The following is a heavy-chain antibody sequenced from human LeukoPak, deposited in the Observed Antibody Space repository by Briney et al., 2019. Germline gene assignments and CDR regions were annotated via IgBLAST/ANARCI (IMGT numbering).Heavy chain of an antibody. CDR2: ISGSGGST. D-gene: IGHD5-18*01. J-gene: IGHJ6*03. Sequence: RGSLRLSCAASGFTFSSYAMNWVRQAPGKGLEWVSTISGSGGSTYYADSVKGRFTISRDNSKNTLYLQMNTLRAEDTAVYYCAKASRFGYSYGPREYFYYMDVWGKGTTVTISS. CDR3: AKASRFGYSYGPREYFYYMDV. V-gene: IGHV3-23*01. CDR1: GFTFSSYA.